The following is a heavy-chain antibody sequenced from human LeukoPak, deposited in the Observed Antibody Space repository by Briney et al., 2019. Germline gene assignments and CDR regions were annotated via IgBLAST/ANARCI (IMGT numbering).Heavy chain of an antibody. J-gene: IGHJ5*02. CDR1: AYTFTDYY. D-gene: IGHD1-7*01. V-gene: IGHV1-2*02. Sequence: ASVKVSCKASAYTFTDYYMHWVRQAPGQGLEWMGWINPNGGGTYYAQKFQDRVTMTRDTSINTAYMELSRLRSDDTAMYYCAREGAPRITGTTNPFGPWGQGTLVTVSS. CDR3: AREGAPRITGTTNPFGP. CDR2: INPNGGGT.